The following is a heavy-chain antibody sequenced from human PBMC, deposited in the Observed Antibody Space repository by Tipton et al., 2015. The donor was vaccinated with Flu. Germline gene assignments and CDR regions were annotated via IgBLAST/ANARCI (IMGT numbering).Heavy chain of an antibody. J-gene: IGHJ5*02. CDR2: IYYSGST. CDR3: ARVYSSGWSPLPKNWFDP. V-gene: IGHV4-39*01. D-gene: IGHD6-19*01. Sequence: TLSLTCTVSGDSISSSSYFWGWIRQPPGKGLEWIGSIYYSGSTYYNVSLKSRVIISVDTSKNQFPLKLSSVTAADTAVYYCARVYSSGWSPLPKNWFDPWGQGTLVTVSS. CDR1: GDSISSSSYF.